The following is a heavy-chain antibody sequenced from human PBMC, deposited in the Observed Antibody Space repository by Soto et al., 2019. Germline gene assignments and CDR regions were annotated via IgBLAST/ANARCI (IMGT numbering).Heavy chain of an antibody. CDR1: GFTFSSYG. D-gene: IGHD3-16*01. CDR2: IWYDGSNK. CDR3: AREGEQPLNAFDI. V-gene: IGHV3-33*08. Sequence: GGSLRLSCAASGFTFSSYGMHWVRQAPGKGLEWVAVIWYDGSNKYYADSVKGRFTISRDNSKNTLYLQMNSLRAEDTAVYYCAREGEQPLNAFDIWGQGTMVTVSS. J-gene: IGHJ3*02.